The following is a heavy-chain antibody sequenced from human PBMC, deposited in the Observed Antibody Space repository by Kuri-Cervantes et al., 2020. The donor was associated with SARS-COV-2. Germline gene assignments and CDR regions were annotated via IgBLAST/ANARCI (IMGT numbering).Heavy chain of an antibody. CDR3: ARDIAVASGYYFDY. Sequence: ESLKISCAVYGGSFSGYYWRWIRQPPGKGLEWIGEINHSGSTNYNPSLKSRVTISVDTSKNQFSLKLSSVTAADTAVYYCARDIAVASGYYFDYWGQGTLVTVSS. CDR2: INHSGST. D-gene: IGHD6-19*01. CDR1: GGSFSGYY. V-gene: IGHV4-34*01. J-gene: IGHJ4*02.